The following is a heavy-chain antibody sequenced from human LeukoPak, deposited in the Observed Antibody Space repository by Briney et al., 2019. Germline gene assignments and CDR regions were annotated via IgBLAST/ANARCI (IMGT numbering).Heavy chain of an antibody. V-gene: IGHV3-23*01. J-gene: IGHJ3*01. CDR3: AKCSANYYNDAFDV. CDR1: GFTFSSYS. CDR2: VSGGGAKR. Sequence: GGSLRLSCAASGFTFSSYSMNWVRQAPGKGLEWVSYVSGGGAKRHYSASVKGRFTISRDNSKNTLYLEMNSLRAEDTAMYYCAKCSANYYNDAFDVWGRGTMVTVSS. D-gene: IGHD3-10*02.